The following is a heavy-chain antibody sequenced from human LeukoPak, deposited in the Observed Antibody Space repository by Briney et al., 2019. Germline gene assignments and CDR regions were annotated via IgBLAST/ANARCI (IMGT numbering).Heavy chain of an antibody. Sequence: PGGSLRLSCAASGFTFSSYSMNWVRQAPGKGLEWVSYISSSSSTIYYADSVKGRFTISRDNAKNLLYLQMNSLRDEDTAVYYCARDLGSGSPDYFDYWGQGTLVTVSS. D-gene: IGHD1-26*01. CDR1: GFTFSSYS. CDR2: ISSSSSTI. J-gene: IGHJ4*02. V-gene: IGHV3-48*02. CDR3: ARDLGSGSPDYFDY.